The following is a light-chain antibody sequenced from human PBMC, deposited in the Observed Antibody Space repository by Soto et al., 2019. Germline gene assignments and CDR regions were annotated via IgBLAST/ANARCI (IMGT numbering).Light chain of an antibody. Sequence: DIQMTQSPSTLSASVGDRVTITCRASQSISSWLAWYQQKPGKAPNLLIYKASTLKSGVPSRFSGSGSGTEFTHTINSLQPDDFATYYCQQYNAFPAFGQGTRVEIK. J-gene: IGKJ1*01. V-gene: IGKV1-5*03. CDR1: QSISSW. CDR2: KAS. CDR3: QQYNAFPA.